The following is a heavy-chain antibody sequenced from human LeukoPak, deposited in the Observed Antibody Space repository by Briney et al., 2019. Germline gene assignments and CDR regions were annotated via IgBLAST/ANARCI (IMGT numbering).Heavy chain of an antibody. D-gene: IGHD1-26*01. V-gene: IGHV4-61*02. J-gene: IGHJ4*02. Sequence: PSETLSLTCTVSGGSISSGSYYWSWIRQPAGKGLEWIGRIYTSGSTNYNPSLKSRVTISVDTSKNQFSLKLSSVTAADTAVYYRATWEPRGYYFDYWGQGTLVTVSS. CDR1: GGSISSGSYY. CDR3: ATWEPRGYYFDY. CDR2: IYTSGST.